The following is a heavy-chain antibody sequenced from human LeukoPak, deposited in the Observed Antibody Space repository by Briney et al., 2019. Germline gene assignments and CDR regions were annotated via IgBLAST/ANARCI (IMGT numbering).Heavy chain of an antibody. Sequence: SETLSLTCAVYGGSFSGYYWSWIRQPPGKGLEWIGEINHSGSTNYNPSLKSRVTISVDTSKNQFSLKLSSVTAADTAVYYCARGKWLPGYCYYYGMDVWGQGTTVTVSS. V-gene: IGHV4-34*01. D-gene: IGHD5-12*01. CDR1: GGSFSGYY. J-gene: IGHJ6*02. CDR2: INHSGST. CDR3: ARGKWLPGYCYYYGMDV.